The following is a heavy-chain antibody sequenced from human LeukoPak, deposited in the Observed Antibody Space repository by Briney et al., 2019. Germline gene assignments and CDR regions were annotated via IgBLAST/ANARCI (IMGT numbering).Heavy chain of an antibody. D-gene: IGHD6-13*01. CDR3: AKGLLTFRYTSSWFDY. V-gene: IGHV3-30*18. Sequence: GRSLRLSCAASGFTFSSYGVHWVRQAPGKGLEWVAIISYDGSNKYYADSVKGRFTVSRDNSKNTLYLQMNSLRAEDTAMYYCAKGLLTFRYTSSWFDYWGQGTLVTVSS. CDR2: ISYDGSNK. CDR1: GFTFSSYG. J-gene: IGHJ5*01.